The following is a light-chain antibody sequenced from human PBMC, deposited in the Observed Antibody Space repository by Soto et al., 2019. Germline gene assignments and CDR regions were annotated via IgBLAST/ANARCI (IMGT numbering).Light chain of an antibody. CDR1: QSVSSN. Sequence: EIVMTQSPATLSVSPGERATLSCRASQSVSSNLAWYQQKPGQAPRLLIYGASTRATGIPARFSGSGSGTEFTLTISSLQSEDFAVYYCQQYNNWPFXFGPGXXVDIK. J-gene: IGKJ3*01. V-gene: IGKV3-15*01. CDR2: GAS. CDR3: QQYNNWPFX.